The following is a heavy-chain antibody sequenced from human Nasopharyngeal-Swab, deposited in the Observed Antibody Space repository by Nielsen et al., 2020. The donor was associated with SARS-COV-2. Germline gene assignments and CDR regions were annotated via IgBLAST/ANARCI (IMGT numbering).Heavy chain of an antibody. CDR2: IRGYNYDT. Sequence: WVRQAPGQGLEWVGRIRGYNYDTKYAEKVQGRVTMTIDISTSTGYMELRNLKSDDTAVYYCARVAGWSGMDVWGQGTTVTVSS. CDR3: ARVAGWSGMDV. J-gene: IGHJ6*02. V-gene: IGHV1-18*01.